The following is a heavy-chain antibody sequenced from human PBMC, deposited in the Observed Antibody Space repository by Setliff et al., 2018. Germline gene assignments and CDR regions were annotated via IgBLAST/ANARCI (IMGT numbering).Heavy chain of an antibody. CDR3: ARDTRIRESGTCPSDAFDL. D-gene: IGHD1-26*01. CDR2: ISGYNGNT. J-gene: IGHJ3*01. CDR1: GYSFRNFG. Sequence: GASVKVSCKASGYSFRNFGITWVRQAPGQGLEWMGWISGYNGNTNYAQKLQGRVTMTTDTSTTTAYMELKSLISDDTAVYFCARDTRIRESGTCPSDAFDLWGQGTMVTVSS. V-gene: IGHV1-18*01.